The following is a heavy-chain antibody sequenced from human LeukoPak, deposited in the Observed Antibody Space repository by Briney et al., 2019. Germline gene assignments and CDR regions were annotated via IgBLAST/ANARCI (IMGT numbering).Heavy chain of an antibody. Sequence: PGGSLRLSCAASGFTFSSYGMHWVRQAPGKGLEWVAVIWYDGSNKYYADSVKGRFTISRDNSKNTLYLQMNSLRAEDTAVYYCARVVVPGYGMDVWGRGTTVTVSS. D-gene: IGHD2-2*01. CDR3: ARVVVPGYGMDV. J-gene: IGHJ6*02. CDR2: IWYDGSNK. CDR1: GFTFSSYG. V-gene: IGHV3-33*01.